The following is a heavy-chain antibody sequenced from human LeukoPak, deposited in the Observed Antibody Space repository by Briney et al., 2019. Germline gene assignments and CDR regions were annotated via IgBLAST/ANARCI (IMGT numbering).Heavy chain of an antibody. J-gene: IGHJ5*02. D-gene: IGHD2-2*01. Sequence: SETLSLTCTVSGGSISSYYWSWIRQPPGKGLEWIGYIYYSGSTNYNPSLKSRVTISVDTSKNQFSLKLSSVTAADTAVYYCAREGRRSDCSSTSCYAKLYNWFDPWGQGTLVTVSP. CDR1: GGSISSYY. CDR3: AREGRRSDCSSTSCYAKLYNWFDP. CDR2: IYYSGST. V-gene: IGHV4-59*01.